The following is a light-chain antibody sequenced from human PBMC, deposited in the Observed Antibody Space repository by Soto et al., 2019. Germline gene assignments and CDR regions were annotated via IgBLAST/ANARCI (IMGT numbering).Light chain of an antibody. Sequence: DIQMTQSPSTLSASVGDRVTISCRASQSISIWLAWYQQRPGKAPKLLIYKASSLESGVPSRFSGSGSGTEITLTISSLQAADFATYYCQQYNSFSETFGQGTKVEIK. CDR1: QSISIW. V-gene: IGKV1-5*03. J-gene: IGKJ1*01. CDR2: KAS. CDR3: QQYNSFSET.